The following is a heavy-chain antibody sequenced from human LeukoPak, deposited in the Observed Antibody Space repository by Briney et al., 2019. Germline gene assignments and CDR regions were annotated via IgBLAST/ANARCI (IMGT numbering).Heavy chain of an antibody. D-gene: IGHD3-16*01. V-gene: IGHV4-59*08. Sequence: SETLSLTCTVSGGSISSYYWSWIRQPPGKGLEWIGYIYFSGSTNYNPSLTSRVTISVDRSKNQFSLKLSSVTAADTAFYYCARQVRSLDSDNSHYYYGPLFGYWGQGTLVTVSS. CDR2: IYFSGST. CDR3: ARQVRSLDSDNSHYYYGPLFGY. J-gene: IGHJ4*02. CDR1: GGSISSYY.